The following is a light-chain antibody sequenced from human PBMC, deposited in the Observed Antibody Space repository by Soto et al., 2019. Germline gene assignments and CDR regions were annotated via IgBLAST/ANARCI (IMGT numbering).Light chain of an antibody. CDR2: AAS. CDR3: QQLNSYPLT. V-gene: IGKV1-9*01. CDR1: QTINSW. Sequence: DIQMTQSPSTLSASVGDRVTITCRASQTINSWLAWYQQKPGKAPKLLIYAASTLQSGVPSRFSGSGSGTEFTLTISSLQPEDFATYSCQQLNSYPLTFGGGTKVEIK. J-gene: IGKJ4*01.